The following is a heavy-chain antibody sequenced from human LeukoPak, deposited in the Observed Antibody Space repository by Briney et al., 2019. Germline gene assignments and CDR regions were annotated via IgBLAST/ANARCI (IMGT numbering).Heavy chain of an antibody. V-gene: IGHV1-18*01. J-gene: IGHJ4*02. Sequence: ASVKVSCKASGYTFTSYGISWVRQAPGQGLEWMGWISAYNGNTNCAQKLQGRVTMTTDASTSTAYMELRSLRSDDTAVYYCVRVLRYFDWLSAFDYWGQGTLVTVSS. CDR1: GYTFTSYG. CDR2: ISAYNGNT. D-gene: IGHD3-9*01. CDR3: VRVLRYFDWLSAFDY.